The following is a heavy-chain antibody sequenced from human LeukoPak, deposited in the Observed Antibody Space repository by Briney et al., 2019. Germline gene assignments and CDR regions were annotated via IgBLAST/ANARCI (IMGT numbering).Heavy chain of an antibody. D-gene: IGHD3-16*01. V-gene: IGHV3-33*01. J-gene: IGHJ3*02. Sequence: GGSLRLSCAASGFTFSDYAMHWVRQAPGKGLEWVALTWFDGSNNHYADTVKGRFSISRDNSKSTLYLQMNSLRAEDTAVYFCARDVEGGTFDIWGQGTTVTVSS. CDR2: TWFDGSNN. CDR1: GFTFSDYA. CDR3: ARDVEGGTFDI.